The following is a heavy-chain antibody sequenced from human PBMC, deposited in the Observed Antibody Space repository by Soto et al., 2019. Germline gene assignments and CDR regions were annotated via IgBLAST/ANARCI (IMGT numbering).Heavy chain of an antibody. J-gene: IGHJ6*02. CDR2: IYDGETT. CDR1: GGSVSSARYY. D-gene: IGHD2-15*01. V-gene: IGHV4-61*01. CDR3: TRDGFCSGGTCSYYYAMDV. Sequence: SETLSLTCTVSGGSVSSARYYWSWIRQPPGKGLEWIGYIYDGETTSYNPSLKSRVTISVDTSKNQFSLKLTSVTAADTAVYYCTRDGFCSGGTCSYYYAMDVWGQGTTVTVSS.